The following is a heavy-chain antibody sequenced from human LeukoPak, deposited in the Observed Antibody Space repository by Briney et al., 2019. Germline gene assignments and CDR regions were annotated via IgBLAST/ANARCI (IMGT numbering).Heavy chain of an antibody. V-gene: IGHV3-53*01. Sequence: GGSLRLSCAASGFTVSSNYIHWVRQAPGRGLEWVSIIYSSGTTYHADSVKGRFTISRDNSKNTVYLQMNSLRAEDTALYYCARGEMATVVDYWGQGTLVTVSS. CDR3: ARGEMATVVDY. CDR1: GFTVSSNY. J-gene: IGHJ4*02. D-gene: IGHD5-24*01. CDR2: IYSSGTT.